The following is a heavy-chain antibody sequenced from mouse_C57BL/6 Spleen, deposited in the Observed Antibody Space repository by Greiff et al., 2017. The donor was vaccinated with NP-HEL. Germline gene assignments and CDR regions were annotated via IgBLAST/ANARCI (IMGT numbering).Heavy chain of an antibody. Sequence: DVKLVESGAELVRPGASVKLSCTASGFNIKDYYMHWVKQRPEQGLEWIGMIDPEDGDTEYAPKFQGKATMTADTSSHTAYLQLSSLTSEDTAVYYCTRYYGSSPPLDYWGQGTTLTVSS. CDR3: TRYYGSSPPLDY. CDR2: IDPEDGDT. CDR1: GFNIKDYY. D-gene: IGHD1-1*01. V-gene: IGHV14-1*01. J-gene: IGHJ2*01.